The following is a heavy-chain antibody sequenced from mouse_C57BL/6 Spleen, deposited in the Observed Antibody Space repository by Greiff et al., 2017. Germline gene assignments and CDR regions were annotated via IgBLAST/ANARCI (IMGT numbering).Heavy chain of an antibody. CDR1: GYAFTNYL. J-gene: IGHJ1*03. CDR2: INPGSGGT. D-gene: IGHD1-1*01. CDR3: ARLHYGSSYGYFDV. Sequence: VKVVESGAELVRPGTSVKVSCKASGYAFTNYLIEWVKQRPGQGLEWIGVINPGSGGTNYNEKFKGKATLTADKSSSTAYMQLSSLTSEDSAVYFCARLHYGSSYGYFDVWGTGTTVTVSS. V-gene: IGHV1-54*01.